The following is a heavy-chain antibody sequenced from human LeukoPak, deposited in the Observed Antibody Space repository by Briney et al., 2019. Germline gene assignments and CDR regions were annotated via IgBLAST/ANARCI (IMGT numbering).Heavy chain of an antibody. CDR1: GFTFSSYS. Sequence: GGSLRLSCAASGFTFSSYSMNWVRQAPGKGLEWVSSISSSSSYIYYADSVKGRFTISRDNAKNSLYLQMSSLRTEDTAIYYCARELPGEAFDVWGQGTMVTVSS. CDR3: ARELPGEAFDV. CDR2: ISSSSSYI. D-gene: IGHD7-27*01. J-gene: IGHJ3*01. V-gene: IGHV3-21*01.